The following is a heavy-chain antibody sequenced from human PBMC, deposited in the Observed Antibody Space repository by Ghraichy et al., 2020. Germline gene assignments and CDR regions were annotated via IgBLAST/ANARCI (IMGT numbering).Heavy chain of an antibody. V-gene: IGHV4-34*01. CDR1: GGSFSGYY. D-gene: IGHD2-15*01. CDR3: ARRCSGGSCYPIGFGY. Sequence: SETLSLTCAVYGGSFSGYYWSWIRQPPGKGLEWIGEINHSGSTNYNPSLKSRVTISVDTSKNQFSLKLSSVTAADTAVYYCARRCSGGSCYPIGFGYWGQGTLVTVSS. CDR2: INHSGST. J-gene: IGHJ4*02.